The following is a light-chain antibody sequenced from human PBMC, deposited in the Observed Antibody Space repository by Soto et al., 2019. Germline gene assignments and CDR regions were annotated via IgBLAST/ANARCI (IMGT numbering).Light chain of an antibody. CDR1: SSNIGSNT. J-gene: IGLJ2*01. Sequence: QSVLTQPPSASGTPGQRVTISCSGSSSNIGSNTVNWYQQLPGTAPKLLIYSNNQRPSGVPDRFSGSKSGTSASLAISGLXSXXXXXXXXAAWXDSLNGLVVFGGGTKLTVL. CDR3: AAWXDSLNGLVV. CDR2: SNN. V-gene: IGLV1-44*01.